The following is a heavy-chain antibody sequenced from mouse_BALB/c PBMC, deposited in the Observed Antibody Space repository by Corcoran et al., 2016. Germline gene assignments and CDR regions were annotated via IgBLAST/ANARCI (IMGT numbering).Heavy chain of an antibody. CDR1: GFNIKDTY. Sequence: EVQLQQSGAELVKPGASVKLSCTASGFNIKDTYMHWVKQRPEQGLEWIGRIDPANGNTKYDPKFQGKATITADTSSNPASLRLSSLTSEDTAVYYCARWDWYFDVWGAGTTVTVSS. V-gene: IGHV14-3*02. CDR3: ARWDWYFDV. CDR2: IDPANGNT. J-gene: IGHJ1*01.